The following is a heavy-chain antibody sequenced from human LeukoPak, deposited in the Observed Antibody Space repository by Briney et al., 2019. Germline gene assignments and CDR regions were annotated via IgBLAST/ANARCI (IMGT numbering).Heavy chain of an antibody. J-gene: IGHJ4*02. V-gene: IGHV4-39*07. CDR1: GDSISSGGYY. CDR2: IHYIGST. CDR3: ARDSYSSSWFTFDY. D-gene: IGHD6-13*01. Sequence: SETLSLTCTVSGDSISSGGYYWGWIRQPPGKGLEWIGTIHYIGSTYYNPSLKSRVNISIDTSKNQFSLKLSSVTAADTAVYYCARDSYSSSWFTFDYWGQGTLVTVSS.